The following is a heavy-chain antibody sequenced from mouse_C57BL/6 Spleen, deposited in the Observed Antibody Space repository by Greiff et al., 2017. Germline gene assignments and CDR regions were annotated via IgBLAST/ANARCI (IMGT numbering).Heavy chain of an antibody. Sequence: DVKLQESGPGLVKPSPSLSLTCPVTGYSITSGYYWNWIRQFPGNKLEWMGYISYDGSNNYNPSLKNRISITRDTSKNQFFLKLNSVTTEDTATYYCARDWDGFAYWGQGTLVTVSA. CDR1: GYSITSGYY. J-gene: IGHJ3*01. CDR3: ARDWDGFAY. V-gene: IGHV3-6*01. D-gene: IGHD4-1*01. CDR2: ISYDGSN.